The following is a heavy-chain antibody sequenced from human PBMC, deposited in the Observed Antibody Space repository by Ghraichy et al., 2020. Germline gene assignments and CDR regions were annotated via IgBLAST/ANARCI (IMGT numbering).Heavy chain of an antibody. J-gene: IGHJ6*02. CDR1: GFTFDDYT. CDR3: AKDRYIAPTYYDFWSGLYGMDV. V-gene: IGHV3-43*01. CDR2: ISWDGGST. Sequence: GGSLRLSCAASGFTFDDYTMHWVRQAPGKGLEWVSLISWDGGSTYYADSVKGRFTISRDNSKNSLYLQMNSLRTEDTALYYCAKDRYIAPTYYDFWSGLYGMDVWGQGTTVTVSS. D-gene: IGHD3-3*01.